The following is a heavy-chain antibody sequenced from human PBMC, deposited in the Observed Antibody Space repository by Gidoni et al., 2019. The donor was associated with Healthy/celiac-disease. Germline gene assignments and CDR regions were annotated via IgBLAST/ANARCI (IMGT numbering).Heavy chain of an antibody. V-gene: IGHV4-34*01. CDR2: INHSGST. Sequence: QVQLQQWGAGLLKPSETMSLTCAVYGGSFSGYYWSWIRQPPGKGLEWIGEINHSGSTNYNPSLKSRVTISVDTSKNQFSLKLSSVTAADTAVYYCARGRRYLVDYWGQGTLVTVSS. CDR1: GGSFSGYY. D-gene: IGHD1-26*01. CDR3: ARGRRYLVDY. J-gene: IGHJ4*02.